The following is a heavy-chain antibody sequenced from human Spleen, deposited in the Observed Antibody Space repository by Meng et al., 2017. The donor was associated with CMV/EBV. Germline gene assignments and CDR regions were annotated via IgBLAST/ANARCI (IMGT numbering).Heavy chain of an antibody. CDR3: ATSGGIGSGTYREYFDY. Sequence: ASVKVSCKASFYTFTTYGISWVRQAPGQGLEWMGWISAYNGNTNYAQELQGRVTMTTDKSTNTAYMELRGLKSDDTAVYYCATSGGIGSGTYREYFDYGGQGTLVTVSS. V-gene: IGHV1-18*01. J-gene: IGHJ4*02. CDR2: ISAYNGNT. CDR1: FYTFTTYG. D-gene: IGHD1-26*01.